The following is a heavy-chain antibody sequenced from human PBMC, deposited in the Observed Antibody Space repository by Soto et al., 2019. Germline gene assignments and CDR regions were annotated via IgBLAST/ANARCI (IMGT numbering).Heavy chain of an antibody. CDR3: AGRLLVWFDP. CDR1: GFTFSSYG. V-gene: IGHV3-30*03. J-gene: IGHJ5*02. D-gene: IGHD3-22*01. CDR2: ISYDGSNK. Sequence: GGSLRLSCAASGFTFSSYGMHWVRQAPGKGLEWVAVISYDGSNKYYADSVKGRFTISRDNSKNTLYLQMNSLRAEDTAVYYCAGRLLVWFDPWGQGTLVTVSS.